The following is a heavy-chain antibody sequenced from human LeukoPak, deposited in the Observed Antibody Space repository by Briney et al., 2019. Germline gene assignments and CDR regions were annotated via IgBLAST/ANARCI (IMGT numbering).Heavy chain of an antibody. J-gene: IGHJ5*02. D-gene: IGHD2-2*01. Sequence: GASVKVSCKASGYTFTSYGISWVRQAPGQGLEWRGWISAYNGNTNYAQKLQGRVTMTTDTSTSTAYMELRSPRSDDTAVYYCARGRRYCSSTSCYNWFDPWGQGTLVTVSS. CDR1: GYTFTSYG. V-gene: IGHV1-18*01. CDR3: ARGRRYCSSTSCYNWFDP. CDR2: ISAYNGNT.